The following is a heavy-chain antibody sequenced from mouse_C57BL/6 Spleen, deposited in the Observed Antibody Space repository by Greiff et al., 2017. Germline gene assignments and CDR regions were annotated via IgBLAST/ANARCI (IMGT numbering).Heavy chain of an antibody. CDR2: ISSGSSTI. J-gene: IGHJ1*03. CDR3: ARGTGTSYFAV. CDR1: GFTFSDYG. V-gene: IGHV5-17*01. D-gene: IGHD4-1*01. Sequence: EVKLVESGGGLVKPGGSLKLSCAASGFTFSDYGMHWVRQAPEKGLEWVAYISSGSSTIYYADTVKGRFTLSRDNAKNTLFLQMTSLSSEDTAMYYFARGTGTSYFAVWRTGTTVSVSS.